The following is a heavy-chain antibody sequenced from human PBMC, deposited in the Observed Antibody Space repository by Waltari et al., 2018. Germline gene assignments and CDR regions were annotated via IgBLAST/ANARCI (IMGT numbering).Heavy chain of an antibody. D-gene: IGHD3-10*01. Sequence: QVQLQESGPGLVKPSQTLSLTCTVSGGSISSGGYYWSWIRQHPGKGLEWIGYIYHSGSTYYNPSLKSRVTISVDRSKNQFSLKLGSVTAADTAVYYCARTMVRGVYFDYWGQGTLVTVSS. CDR2: IYHSGST. CDR3: ARTMVRGVYFDY. CDR1: GGSISSGGYY. V-gene: IGHV4-31*03. J-gene: IGHJ4*02.